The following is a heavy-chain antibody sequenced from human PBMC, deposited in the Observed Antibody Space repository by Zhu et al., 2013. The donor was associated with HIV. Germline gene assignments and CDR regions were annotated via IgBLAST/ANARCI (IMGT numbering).Heavy chain of an antibody. CDR1: GYTFTSYD. J-gene: IGHJ4*01. Sequence: QVQLMQSGAEVKKPGASVKVSCKASGYTFTSYDINWVRQATGQGLEWMGWISPYDVRTSYPQKFQDRVTITADASTGTAYMELRNLRPDDTAIYYCARDARVAVATLRFDYWGQGTLVTVSS. V-gene: IGHV1-18*01. D-gene: IGHD6-19*01. CDR3: ARDARVAVATLRFDY. CDR2: ISPYDVRT.